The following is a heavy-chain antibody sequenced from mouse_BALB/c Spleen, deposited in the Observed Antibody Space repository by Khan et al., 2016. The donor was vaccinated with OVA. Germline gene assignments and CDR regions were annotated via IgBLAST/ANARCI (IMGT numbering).Heavy chain of an antibody. Sequence: VQLVESGPGLVQPSQSLSITCTVSGFSLTNYGVHWVRQSPGKGLEWLGVIWRGGSTDYNAAFMSRLYITKDNSKSQVFLKMNSLQPDDTAIYYGAKNQAGYTMDYWGQGTSVTVSS. CDR2: IWRGGST. CDR3: AKNQAGYTMDY. J-gene: IGHJ4*01. V-gene: IGHV2-5*01. CDR1: GFSLTNYG.